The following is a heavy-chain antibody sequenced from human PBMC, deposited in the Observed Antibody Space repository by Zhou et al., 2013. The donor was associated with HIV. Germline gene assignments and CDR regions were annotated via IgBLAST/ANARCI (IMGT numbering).Heavy chain of an antibody. CDR1: GGTFNNYA. Sequence: QVQLVQSGAEVREPGSSVKVSCKAPGGTFNNYAITWVRQAPGQGLEWMGRIVPIVEIPNYAQKFQGRVTIIADKSTSTAYLELTSLRYEDTAIYFCARDDGTGTSDYWGQGTLVTVSS. CDR2: IVPIVEIP. V-gene: IGHV1-69*04. D-gene: IGHD1-7*01. CDR3: ARDDGTGTSDY. J-gene: IGHJ4*02.